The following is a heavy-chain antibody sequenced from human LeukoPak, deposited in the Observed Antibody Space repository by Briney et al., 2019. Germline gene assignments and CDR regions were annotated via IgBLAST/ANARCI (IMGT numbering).Heavy chain of an antibody. CDR3: ARHYGGTFFDY. V-gene: IGHV1-18*01. D-gene: IGHD4-23*01. J-gene: IGHJ4*02. CDR1: GYTFTTYG. CDR2: ISAYSGST. Sequence: GASVKVSRKXSGYTFTTYGISWVRQSPGQGLEWMGWISAYSGSTNYAQNLQGRVTMTTDTSTSTAYMELRSLRSDDTAVYYCARHYGGTFFDYWGQGTLVTVSS.